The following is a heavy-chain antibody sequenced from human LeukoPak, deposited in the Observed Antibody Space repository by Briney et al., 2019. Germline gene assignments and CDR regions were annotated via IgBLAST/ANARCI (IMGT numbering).Heavy chain of an antibody. D-gene: IGHD6-19*01. J-gene: IGHJ6*03. CDR1: GGTFSSYA. CDR2: IIPIFGTA. V-gene: IGHV1-69*05. Sequence: SVKVSCKASGGTFSSYAISWVRQAPGQGLEWMGRIIPIFGTANYAQKFQGRVTITTDESTSTAYIELSSLRSEDTAVDYCARDTTVAGTNYYYMDVWGKGTTVTVSS. CDR3: ARDTTVAGTNYYYMDV.